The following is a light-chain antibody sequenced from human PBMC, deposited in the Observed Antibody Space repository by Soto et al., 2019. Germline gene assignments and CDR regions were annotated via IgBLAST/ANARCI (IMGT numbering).Light chain of an antibody. J-gene: IGKJ1*01. Sequence: DIQMTQSPSSLSASVGDRVTITCRASQSISSYLNWYQQKPGKAPKLLIYSASSLQSWVPSRFSGSGSGTDFTLTISSLQPEDFATYYCQQSYITSWTFGQGTTVEIK. CDR2: SAS. CDR1: QSISSY. CDR3: QQSYITSWT. V-gene: IGKV1-39*01.